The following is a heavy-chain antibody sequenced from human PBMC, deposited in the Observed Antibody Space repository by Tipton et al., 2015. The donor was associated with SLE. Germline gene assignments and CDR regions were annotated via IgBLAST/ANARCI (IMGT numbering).Heavy chain of an antibody. CDR2: ITPGSESI. CDR3: ASGPGREWLVRFAY. V-gene: IGHV3-48*04. Sequence: SLRLSCIGSGFTFSKDNMIWVRQAPGKGLERISYITPGSESIFYSDSVKGRFTISRDNGNNAMFLQMNSLTVEDTAVYFCASGPGREWLVRFAYWGQGTLVTVSS. J-gene: IGHJ4*02. CDR1: GFTFSKDN. D-gene: IGHD6-19*01.